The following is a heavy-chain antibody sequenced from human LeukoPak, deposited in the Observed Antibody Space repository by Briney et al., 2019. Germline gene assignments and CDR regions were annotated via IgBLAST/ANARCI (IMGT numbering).Heavy chain of an antibody. J-gene: IGHJ4*02. CDR1: GGSISSYY. V-gene: IGHV4-59*08. D-gene: IGHD3-22*01. CDR3: ARHIDYYDSSGYTFDY. Sequence: PSETLSLTCTVFGGSISSYYWSWIRQPPGKGLEWIGYIYYSGSTNYNPSLKSRVTISVDTSKNQFSLKLSSVTAADTAVYYCARHIDYYDSSGYTFDYWGQGTLVTVSS. CDR2: IYYSGST.